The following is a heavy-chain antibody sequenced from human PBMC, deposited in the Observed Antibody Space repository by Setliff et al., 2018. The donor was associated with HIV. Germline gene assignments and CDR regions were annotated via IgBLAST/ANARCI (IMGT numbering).Heavy chain of an antibody. Sequence: PSETLSLTCTVSGGSISSDDYSWNWIRQPAGKGLEWIGRIYASGRTNYNPAHKSRISITVDTSKNQFPLKLSSVTAAAPAMYYCAGGGGSGANSFFDYWGQGILVTVSS. J-gene: IGHJ4*02. CDR1: GGSISSDDYS. D-gene: IGHD3-16*01. CDR2: IYASGRT. CDR3: AGGGGSGANSFFDY. V-gene: IGHV4-61*02.